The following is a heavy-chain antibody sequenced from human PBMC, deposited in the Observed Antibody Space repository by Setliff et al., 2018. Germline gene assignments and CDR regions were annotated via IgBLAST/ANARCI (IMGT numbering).Heavy chain of an antibody. CDR3: ASSRDYNFWSGYYSPLDY. CDR1: GGTFSSYA. Sequence: ASVKVSCKASGGTFSSYAISWARQAPGQGLEWMGGIIPIFGTANYAQKFQGRVTITADESTSTAYMELSSLRSEDTAVYYCASSRDYNFWSGYYSPLDYWGQGTLVTVSS. CDR2: IIPIFGTA. D-gene: IGHD3-3*01. V-gene: IGHV1-69*13. J-gene: IGHJ4*02.